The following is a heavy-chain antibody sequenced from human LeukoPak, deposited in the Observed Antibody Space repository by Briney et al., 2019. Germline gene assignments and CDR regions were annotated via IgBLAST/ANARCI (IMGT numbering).Heavy chain of an antibody. D-gene: IGHD3-16*01. Sequence: GESLKISCKVSGYIFTNYWIAWVRQMPGKGLEWMGIIYPGDSDTRYSPPFQGRVTISADKSISTAYLQWSSLKASDTAMYYCARALGGFYYYGMDVWGQGTTVTVSS. CDR3: ARALGGFYYYGMDV. V-gene: IGHV5-51*01. CDR1: GYIFTNYW. J-gene: IGHJ6*02. CDR2: IYPGDSDT.